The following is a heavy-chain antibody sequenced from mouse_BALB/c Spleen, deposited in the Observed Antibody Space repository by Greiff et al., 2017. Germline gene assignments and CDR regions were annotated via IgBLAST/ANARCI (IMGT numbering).Heavy chain of an antibody. Sequence: EVHLVESGGGLVKPGGSLKLSCAASGFTFSSYAMSWVRQTPEKRLEWVATISSGGSYTYYPDSVKGRFTISRDNAKNTLYLQMSSLRSEDTAMYYCARRAYGFDYWGQGTTLTVSS. D-gene: IGHD1-1*01. CDR1: GFTFSSYA. V-gene: IGHV5-9-3*01. CDR2: ISSGGSYT. J-gene: IGHJ2*01. CDR3: ARRAYGFDY.